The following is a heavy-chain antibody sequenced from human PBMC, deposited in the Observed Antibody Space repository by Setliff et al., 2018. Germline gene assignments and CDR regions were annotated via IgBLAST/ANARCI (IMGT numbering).Heavy chain of an antibody. CDR1: GFTFSSYA. V-gene: IGHV3-30-3*01. Sequence: GGSLRLSCAASGFTFSSYAMHWVRQAPGKGLEWVAVISYDGSNKYYAGSVKGRFTISRDNSKNTLYLQMNSLRAEDTAVYYCARGRFGDAFDIWGQGTMVTVSS. J-gene: IGHJ3*02. CDR2: ISYDGSNK. CDR3: ARGRFGDAFDI. D-gene: IGHD3-16*01.